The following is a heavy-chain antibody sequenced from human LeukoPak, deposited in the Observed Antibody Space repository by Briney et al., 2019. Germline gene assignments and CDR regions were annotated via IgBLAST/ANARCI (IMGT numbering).Heavy chain of an antibody. CDR3: ARLQWLQTGRDFFDY. CDR2: ISGSSSYI. J-gene: IGHJ4*02. Sequence: GGSLRLSCAASGFNFNTYSMNWVRQAPGKGLEWVSSISGSSSYIYYADSVKGRFTISRDNAKNPVYLQMSSLRAEDTAVYYCARLQWLQTGRDFFDYWGQGTLVTVSS. D-gene: IGHD6-19*01. CDR1: GFNFNTYS. V-gene: IGHV3-21*01.